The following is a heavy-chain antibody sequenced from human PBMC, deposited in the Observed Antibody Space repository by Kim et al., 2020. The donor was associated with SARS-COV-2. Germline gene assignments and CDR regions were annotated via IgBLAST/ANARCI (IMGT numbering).Heavy chain of an antibody. D-gene: IGHD6-13*01. Sequence: TKYSQKFQDRVTFSRDTSARTTDMELSSLTSEDTSVYYCARHSSAYYFDFWGQGTLVTVSS. CDR2: T. V-gene: IGHV1-3*01. J-gene: IGHJ4*02. CDR3: ARHSSAYYFDF.